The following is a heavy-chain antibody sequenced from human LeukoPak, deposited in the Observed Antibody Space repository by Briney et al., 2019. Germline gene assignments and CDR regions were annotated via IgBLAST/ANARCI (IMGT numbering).Heavy chain of an antibody. V-gene: IGHV3-73*01. Sequence: GGSLRLSCAASGFMSSGSTIHWVRQASGKGLEWVGRIRSRTDNYATVYAASVKGRFTISRDDSKNTAYLQMNSLKTEDTAMYYCTQRDYWGQGTLVTVSS. CDR2: IRSRTDNYAT. D-gene: IGHD5-24*01. J-gene: IGHJ4*02. CDR1: GFMSSGST. CDR3: TQRDY.